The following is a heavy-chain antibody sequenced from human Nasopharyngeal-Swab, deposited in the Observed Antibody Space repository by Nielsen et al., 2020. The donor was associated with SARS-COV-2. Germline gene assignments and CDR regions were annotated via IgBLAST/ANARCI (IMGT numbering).Heavy chain of an antibody. CDR1: GFTVSSNY. CDR2: IYSGGST. V-gene: IGHV3-53*05. Sequence: GESLKISCAASGFTVSSNYMSWVRQAPGKGLEWVSVIYSGGSTYYADSVKGRFTISRDNSKNTLYLQMNSLRAEDTAVYYCAKDGDGSGSYGDYYYYYMDVWGKGTTVTVSS. CDR3: AKDGDGSGSYGDYYYYYMDV. D-gene: IGHD3-10*01. J-gene: IGHJ6*03.